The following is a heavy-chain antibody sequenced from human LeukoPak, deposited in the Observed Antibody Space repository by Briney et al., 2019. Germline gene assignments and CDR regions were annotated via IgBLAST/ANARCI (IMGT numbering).Heavy chain of an antibody. CDR1: GFTFSSYS. J-gene: IGHJ4*02. Sequence: GGSLRLSCAASGFTFSSYSMNWVRQAPGKGLEWVSSISSGSTYIYYVDSVQGRFTISRDNAKNSLYLQMNSLRAEDTALYYCARGQTLIAAAGPYYFAYWGQGTLVTVSS. CDR2: ISSGSTYI. V-gene: IGHV3-21*01. D-gene: IGHD6-13*01. CDR3: ARGQTLIAAAGPYYFAY.